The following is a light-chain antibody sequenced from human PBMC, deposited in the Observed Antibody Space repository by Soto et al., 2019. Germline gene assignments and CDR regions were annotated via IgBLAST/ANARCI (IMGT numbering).Light chain of an antibody. J-gene: IGKJ3*01. V-gene: IGKV1-39*01. CDR2: NSS. CDR1: QTINSY. CDR3: QPGGT. Sequence: IQMTQSPSSLSASVGDRVTITCRASQTINSYLHWYQQKLGKAPKLVIYNSSNLQSGVPSRFSDSRSGTDFPLTISTLQPEDLASYYWQPGGTFGPGTRVDIK.